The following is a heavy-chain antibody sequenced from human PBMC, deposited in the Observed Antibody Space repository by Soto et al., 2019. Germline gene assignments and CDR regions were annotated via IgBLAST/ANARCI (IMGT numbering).Heavy chain of an antibody. V-gene: IGHV4-34*01. Sequence: SETLSLTCAVYGGSFSGYYWSWIRQPPGKGLEWIGEINHSGSTNYNPSLKSRVTISVDTSKNQLSLKLSSVTAADTAVYYCARFPLIAAAGTRSYYYYGMDVWGQGTTVTVS. CDR2: INHSGST. D-gene: IGHD6-13*01. CDR1: GGSFSGYY. CDR3: ARFPLIAAAGTRSYYYYGMDV. J-gene: IGHJ6*02.